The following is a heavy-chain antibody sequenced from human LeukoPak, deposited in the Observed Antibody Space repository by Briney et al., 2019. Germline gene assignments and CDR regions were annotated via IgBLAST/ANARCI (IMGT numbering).Heavy chain of an antibody. V-gene: IGHV3-30*18. CDR1: RFSFSDYD. CDR2: ISYDGSRK. CDR3: AKYAYNWNAPDGFDM. Sequence: AGGSLRLSCRASRFSFSDYDMHWVRQAPGKGLEWVAVISYDGSRKYYGDSVKGRFTISRDNSESTLFLQMNSPRTDDTSVYFCAKYAYNWNAPDGFDMWGQGTMVIVSS. D-gene: IGHD1-1*01. J-gene: IGHJ3*02.